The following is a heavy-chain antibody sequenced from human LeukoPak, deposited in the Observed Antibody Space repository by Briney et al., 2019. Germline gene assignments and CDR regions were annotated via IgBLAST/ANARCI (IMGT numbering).Heavy chain of an antibody. J-gene: IGHJ5*02. D-gene: IGHD2-2*01. Sequence: SETLSLTCTVSGGSISSYYWSWIRQPAGKGLEWIGRIYTSGSTNYNPSLKSRVTMSVDTSKNQFSLKLSSVTAADTAVYYCARGIVVVPAAVDNWSTPGAREPWSPSPQ. CDR2: IYTSGST. CDR3: ARGIVVVPAAVDNWSTP. V-gene: IGHV4-4*07. CDR1: GGSISSYY.